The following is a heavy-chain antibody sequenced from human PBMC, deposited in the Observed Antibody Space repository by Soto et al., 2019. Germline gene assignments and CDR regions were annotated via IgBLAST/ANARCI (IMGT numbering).Heavy chain of an antibody. CDR2: ISYDGSNK. CDR1: GFTFSSYA. Sequence: GGSLRLSCAASGFTFSSYAMHWVRQAPGKGLEWVAVISYDGSNKYYADSVKGRFTISRDNSKNTLYLQMNSLRAEDTAVYYCAREAMEVWGQGTTVTVS. J-gene: IGHJ6*02. CDR3: AREAMEV. V-gene: IGHV3-30-3*01.